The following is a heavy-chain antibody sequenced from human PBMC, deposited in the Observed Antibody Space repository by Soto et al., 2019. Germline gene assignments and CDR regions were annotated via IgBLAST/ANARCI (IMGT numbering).Heavy chain of an antibody. CDR2: MYWDGDK. D-gene: IGHD3-16*01. CDR3: AHSLYDYVWGTNWFDP. J-gene: IGHJ5*02. CDR1: GFSLSTSGVG. V-gene: IGHV2-5*02. Sequence: QITLKESGPTLVKPTQTLTLTCTFSGFSLSTSGVGVGWIRQPPGKALEWLALMYWDGDKRYSPSLKSRLTITKDTSKNQVVLTMPNMDPVDTATYYCAHSLYDYVWGTNWFDPWGQGTLVTVSS.